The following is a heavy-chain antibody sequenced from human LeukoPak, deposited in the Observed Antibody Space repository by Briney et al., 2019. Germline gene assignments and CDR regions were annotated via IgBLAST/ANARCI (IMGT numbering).Heavy chain of an antibody. CDR2: MNPNSGNT. D-gene: IGHD6-19*01. Sequence: ASVKVSCKASGYTFISYDINWVRQVPGQGLEWMGWMNPNSGNTGYAQKFQGRVTITRNTSISTAFMELSSLRYEATAVYYCAGRAVGNSYYYSMDVWGKGTTVTVSS. CDR1: GYTFISYD. V-gene: IGHV1-8*03. J-gene: IGHJ6*03. CDR3: AGRAVGNSYYYSMDV.